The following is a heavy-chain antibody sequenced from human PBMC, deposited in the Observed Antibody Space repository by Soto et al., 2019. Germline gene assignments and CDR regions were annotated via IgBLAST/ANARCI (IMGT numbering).Heavy chain of an antibody. CDR3: AGDSRSAEGWLDP. V-gene: IGHV4-59*11. CDR1: GASTSGHF. CDR2: FYGGST. Sequence: SETLSLTCTVSGASTSGHFWTWIRQPPGKGLEWIGYFYGGSTNYNPSLKSRATISMAPSKNHFSLNLMSVTAADTAVYYCAGDSRSAEGWLDPWGQGILVTVSS. D-gene: IGHD1-26*01. J-gene: IGHJ5*02.